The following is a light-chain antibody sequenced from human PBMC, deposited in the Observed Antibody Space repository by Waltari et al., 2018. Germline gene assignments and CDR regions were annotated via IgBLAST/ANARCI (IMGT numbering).Light chain of an antibody. Sequence: DIQMTQSPSSLSASVGDRVTITCRASQSISNFLNWYQQKPGEAPKLLIYSASTLQSGVPSRFSGAGSGTDFSLTIISLQPEDFASYYCQQSYSTPLTFGGGTKVEIK. V-gene: IGKV1-39*01. CDR3: QQSYSTPLT. J-gene: IGKJ4*01. CDR2: SAS. CDR1: QSISNF.